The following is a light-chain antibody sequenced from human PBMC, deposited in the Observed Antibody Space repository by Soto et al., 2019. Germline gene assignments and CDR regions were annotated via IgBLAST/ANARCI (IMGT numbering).Light chain of an antibody. Sequence: EIVFTQSPGTLSLSPGERATLSCRASQSVSNNYLAWYQQKPGQAPRLLIYGASNTATGIPDRLSGSGSGTDFTLTISRLEPEDFAVYYCQQYGSSGTFGQGTKVDIK. CDR2: GAS. V-gene: IGKV3-20*01. CDR1: QSVSNNY. J-gene: IGKJ1*01. CDR3: QQYGSSGT.